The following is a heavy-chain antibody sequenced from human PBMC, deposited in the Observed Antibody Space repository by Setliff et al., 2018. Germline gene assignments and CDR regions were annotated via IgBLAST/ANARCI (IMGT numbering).Heavy chain of an antibody. V-gene: IGHV4-39*07. CDR2: FYYSGST. D-gene: IGHD4-17*01. Sequence: SETLSLTCTVSGGSISSSYYYWGWIRQRPGQGLGWIGSFYYSGSTYYNPSRKSRVTISVDTSKNKFSLKLTSVAAADTAVYYCAGGRRYDYGLDFDYWGQGTLVTVSS. J-gene: IGHJ4*02. CDR1: GGSISSSYYY. CDR3: AGGRRYDYGLDFDY.